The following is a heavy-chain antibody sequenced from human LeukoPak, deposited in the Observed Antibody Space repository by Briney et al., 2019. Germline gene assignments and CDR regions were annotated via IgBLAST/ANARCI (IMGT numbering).Heavy chain of an antibody. CDR3: ARFLDRFGDGWFDP. Sequence: SETLSLTCSVSGGSISLSYYYWGWIRQPPGKALEWIGEINHSGSTNYNPSLKSRVTISVDTSKNQFSLKLSSVTAADTAVYYCARFLDRFGDGWFDPWGQGTLVTVSS. D-gene: IGHD3-10*01. V-gene: IGHV4-39*07. CDR1: GGSISLSYYY. J-gene: IGHJ5*02. CDR2: INHSGST.